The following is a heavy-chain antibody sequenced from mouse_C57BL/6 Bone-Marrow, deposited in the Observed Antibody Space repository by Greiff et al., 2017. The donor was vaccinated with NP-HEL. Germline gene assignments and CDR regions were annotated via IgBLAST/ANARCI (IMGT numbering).Heavy chain of an antibody. J-gene: IGHJ2*01. V-gene: IGHV14-4*01. CDR3: TTPFYFDY. CDR2: IDPENGDT. CDR1: GFNIKDAY. Sequence: VQLQQSGAELVRPGASVKLSCTASGFNIKDAYMHWVKQRPEQGLEWIGWIDPENGDTESASKFQGKATITADTSSNTAYLQLSSLTSEDTAVYYCTTPFYFDYWGQGTTLTVSS.